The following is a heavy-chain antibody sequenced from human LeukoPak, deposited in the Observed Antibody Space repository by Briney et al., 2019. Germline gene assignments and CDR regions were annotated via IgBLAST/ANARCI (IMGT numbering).Heavy chain of an antibody. V-gene: IGHV3-7*01. Sequence: GGSLRLSCTASGFTFSSRWMTWVRQPPGKGLEWVANIKEDGSAKYYVDSVKGRFTISRDNAQNSLYLQMNGLRVEDTAVYYCTRRLDDWGQGTLVTVSS. CDR2: IKEDGSAK. J-gene: IGHJ4*02. CDR3: TRRLDD. CDR1: GFTFSSRW. D-gene: IGHD3-16*01.